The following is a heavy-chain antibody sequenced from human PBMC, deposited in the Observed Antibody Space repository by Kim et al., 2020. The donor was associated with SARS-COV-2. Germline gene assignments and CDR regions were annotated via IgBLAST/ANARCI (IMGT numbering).Heavy chain of an antibody. CDR1: GGSISSSSYY. CDR3: ARKTRSGYSRVFGPFDY. CDR2: IYYSGST. D-gene: IGHD3-22*01. V-gene: IGHV4-39*01. J-gene: IGHJ4*02. Sequence: SETLSLTCTVSGGSISSSSYYWGWIRQPPGKGLEWIGSIYYSGSTYYNPSLKSRVTISVDTSKNQFSLKLSSVTAADTAVYYCARKTRSGYSRVFGPFDYWGQGTLVTVSS.